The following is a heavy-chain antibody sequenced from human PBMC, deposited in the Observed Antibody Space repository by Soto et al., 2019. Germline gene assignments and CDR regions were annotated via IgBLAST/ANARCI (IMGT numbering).Heavy chain of an antibody. CDR3: ARHRITIFGVFKVLDYSGMDV. CDR2: INPHSGGT. D-gene: IGHD3-3*01. J-gene: IGHJ6*02. Sequence: DSVKVSCKASGYTFTGHYMAWVRQAPGQRLEWMGWINPHSGGTNYAQKFQGWVTMTRDTSISTAYMELSRLRSDDTAVYYCARHRITIFGVFKVLDYSGMDVWGQGTTLTVSS. V-gene: IGHV1-2*04. CDR1: GYTFTGHY.